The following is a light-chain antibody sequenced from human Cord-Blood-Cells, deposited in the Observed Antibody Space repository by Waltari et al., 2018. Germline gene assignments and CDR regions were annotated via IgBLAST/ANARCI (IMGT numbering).Light chain of an antibody. V-gene: IGKV3-11*01. Sequence: EIVLTQSPATLSLSPGERATLSCRASQSVSSYLAWYQQKPGQAPRLLIYDASNRATGIPARVSGSGSGTNVTLTISSLEPEDFAVYYCQQRSNWPITFGQGTRLEIK. CDR2: DAS. J-gene: IGKJ5*01. CDR3: QQRSNWPIT. CDR1: QSVSSY.